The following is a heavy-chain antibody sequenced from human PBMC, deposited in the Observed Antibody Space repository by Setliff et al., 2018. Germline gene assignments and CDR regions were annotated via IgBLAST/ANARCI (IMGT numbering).Heavy chain of an antibody. V-gene: IGHV1-24*01. CDR1: GYTFTSYA. J-gene: IGHJ4*02. Sequence: VASVKVSCKASGYTFTSYAMNWVRQAPGKGLEWMGGFDPEDGETIYAQKFQGRVTMTEDTSTDTAYMELSSLRSEDTAVYYCATRGYSSGWYYFDYWGQGTLVTVSS. CDR2: FDPEDGET. CDR3: ATRGYSSGWYYFDY. D-gene: IGHD6-19*01.